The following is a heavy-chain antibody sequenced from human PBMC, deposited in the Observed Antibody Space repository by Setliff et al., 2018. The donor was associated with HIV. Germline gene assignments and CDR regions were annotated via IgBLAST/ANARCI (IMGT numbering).Heavy chain of an antibody. J-gene: IGHJ4*02. CDR2: IYTSGST. CDR1: GGSISSYY. Sequence: SETLSLTCTVSGGSISSYYWSWIRQPAGKGLEWIGRIYTSGSTNYNPSLKSRVTMSLDTSKNQFSLKVSSVTAADTSVYYCARRTYGSGDYYKKSGLDYWGQGALVTVSS. V-gene: IGHV4-4*07. CDR3: ARRTYGSGDYYKKSGLDY. D-gene: IGHD3-10*01.